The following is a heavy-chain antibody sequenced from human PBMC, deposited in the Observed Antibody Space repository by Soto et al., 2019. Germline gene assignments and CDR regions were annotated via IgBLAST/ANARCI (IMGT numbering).Heavy chain of an antibody. Sequence: GGSLRLSCAASEFTFSSYGMHWVRQAPGKGLEWVAVIAYDGSSKHYADSVKGRFTISRDNSKNTLYLQMNSLRAEDTAVYYCAKAGTLLGYCSGTSCPFDYWGQGTLVTVSS. J-gene: IGHJ4*02. D-gene: IGHD2-2*01. CDR3: AKAGTLLGYCSGTSCPFDY. V-gene: IGHV3-30*18. CDR1: EFTFSSYG. CDR2: IAYDGSSK.